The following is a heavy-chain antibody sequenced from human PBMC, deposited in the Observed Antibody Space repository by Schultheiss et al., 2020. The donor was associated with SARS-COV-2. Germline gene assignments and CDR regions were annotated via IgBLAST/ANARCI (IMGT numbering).Heavy chain of an antibody. J-gene: IGHJ6*02. CDR3: ARDVHGSGWYHHYYYYGMDV. V-gene: IGHV3-53*05. D-gene: IGHD6-19*01. CDR2: IYSGGST. CDR1: GFTVSSNY. Sequence: GGSLRLSCAASGFTVSSNYMSWVRQAPGKGLEWVSVIYSGGSTYYADSVKGRFTISRDNSKNTLYLQMNSLRAEDTAVYYCARDVHGSGWYHHYYYYGMDVWGQGTTVTVSS.